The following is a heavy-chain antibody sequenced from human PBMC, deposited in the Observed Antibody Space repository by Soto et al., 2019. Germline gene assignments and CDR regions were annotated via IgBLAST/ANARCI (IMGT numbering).Heavy chain of an antibody. D-gene: IGHD1-1*01. J-gene: IGHJ5*02. CDR2: IYATGTT. Sequence: SETLSLACTFSVASISGFYWSWIRKSAGKGLEWIGRIYATGTTDYNPSLKSRVMMSVDTSKKQFSLKLRSVTAADTAVYYCVRDGTKTLRDWFDPWGQGISVTVSS. V-gene: IGHV4-4*07. CDR3: VRDGTKTLRDWFDP. CDR1: VASISGFY.